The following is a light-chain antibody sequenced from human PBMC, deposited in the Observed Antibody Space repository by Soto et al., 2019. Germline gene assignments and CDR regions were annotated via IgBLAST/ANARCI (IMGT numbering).Light chain of an antibody. CDR3: QQYGYSFRA. V-gene: IGKV3-20*01. Sequence: EILLTQSPGTLSLSPGERATLSCRASQSVSSSYLSWYQLKPGQAPRLLIYGASSRATGIPDRFSGSGSGTDFTLTISRLEPEVSAVYYCQQYGYSFRAFGQGTKVEL. J-gene: IGKJ1*01. CDR2: GAS. CDR1: QSVSSSY.